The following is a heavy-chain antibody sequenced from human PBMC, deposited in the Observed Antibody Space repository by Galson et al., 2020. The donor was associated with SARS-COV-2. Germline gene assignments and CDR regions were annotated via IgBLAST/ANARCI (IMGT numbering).Heavy chain of an antibody. J-gene: IGHJ3*02. CDR3: ARLHNGEDAPEAFDI. CDR2: ISHSGGT. Sequence: PSETLSLSCAVSGTSISSGSYSWNWIRQPPGKDLEWIGYISHSGGTYYNPSLKSRVTISGDRSKNQFSLRLSSGTAAYTAVYYCARLHNGEDAPEAFDIWGPGTRVTVAS. V-gene: IGHV4-30-2*01. CDR1: GTSISSGSYS. D-gene: IGHD4-17*01.